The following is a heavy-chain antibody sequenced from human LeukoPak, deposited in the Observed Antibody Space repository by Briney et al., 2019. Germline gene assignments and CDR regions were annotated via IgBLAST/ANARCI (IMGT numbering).Heavy chain of an antibody. CDR1: GDSITNYY. J-gene: IGHJ4*02. D-gene: IGHD2-2*02. Sequence: PSETLSLTCTVSGDSITNYYWSWIRQPPGKGLECIGYIYSSGTTNYNPSLKSRVTLSIDTSKNQFSLKLSSVTAADTAVYYCARQHPYCSSTSCYTYYFDYWGQGTLVTVSS. CDR3: ARQHPYCSSTSCYTYYFDY. V-gene: IGHV4-59*08. CDR2: IYSSGTT.